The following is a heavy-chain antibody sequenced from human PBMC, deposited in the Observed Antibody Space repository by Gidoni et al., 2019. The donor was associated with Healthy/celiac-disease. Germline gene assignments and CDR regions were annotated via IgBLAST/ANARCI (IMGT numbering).Heavy chain of an antibody. V-gene: IGHV3-21*01. D-gene: IGHD4-17*01. CDR2: ISSSSRYI. Sequence: EVQLVESGGGLVKPGGSLRLSCAASVFTFSSFSMNWVRQAPGKGLEWVSSISSSSRYIYYADSVKGRFTISRENAKNSLYLQMNSLRAEDKAVYYCARDQLWSMTTVTNFDYWGQGTLVTVSS. CDR3: ARDQLWSMTTVTNFDY. CDR1: VFTFSSFS. J-gene: IGHJ4*02.